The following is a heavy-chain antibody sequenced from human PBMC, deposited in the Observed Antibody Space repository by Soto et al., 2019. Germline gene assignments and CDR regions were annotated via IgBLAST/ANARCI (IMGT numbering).Heavy chain of an antibody. CDR2: IIPIFGTA. CDR1: GGTFSSYA. D-gene: IGHD3-22*01. V-gene: IGHV1-69*13. Sequence: GASVKVSCKASGGTFSSYAISWVRQAPGQGLEWMGGIIPIFGTANYAQKFQGRVTITAGESTSTAYMELSSLRSEDTAVYYCAREWSYYDSSGYLVGPWGQGTLVTVSS. J-gene: IGHJ5*02. CDR3: AREWSYYDSSGYLVGP.